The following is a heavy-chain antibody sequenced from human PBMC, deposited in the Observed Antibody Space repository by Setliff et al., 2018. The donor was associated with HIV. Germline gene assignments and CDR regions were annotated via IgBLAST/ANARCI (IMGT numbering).Heavy chain of an antibody. CDR2: IYSTGST. V-gene: IGHV4-59*11. J-gene: IGHJ4*02. Sequence: SETLSLXCTVSGASITSHYWSWIRQSPGRELEWIGYIYSTGSTNYNPSLQSRVSISMDASKNKFSLKVTSVTSADTAVYYCAKGAGFYGDYTFDYWGQGNLVTVSS. CDR1: GASITSHY. D-gene: IGHD4-17*01. CDR3: AKGAGFYGDYTFDY.